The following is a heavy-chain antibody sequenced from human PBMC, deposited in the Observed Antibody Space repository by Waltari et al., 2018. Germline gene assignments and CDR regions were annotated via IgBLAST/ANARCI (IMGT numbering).Heavy chain of an antibody. CDR3: AREGGGTDCSGIKCYNWDAFDI. CDR1: GGSISGYF. CDR2: IDRSGST. V-gene: IGHV4-4*07. Sequence: QVQLQESGPGLVKPSETLSLTCTVSGGSISGYFWSWIRQPAGEGLEWIGRIDRSGSTNCSPTLKSRVTMSLERSTHQFSLTVSSVTAADTAVYYCAREGGGTDCSGIKCYNWDAFDIWGQGTMVTVSS. J-gene: IGHJ3*02. D-gene: IGHD2-15*01.